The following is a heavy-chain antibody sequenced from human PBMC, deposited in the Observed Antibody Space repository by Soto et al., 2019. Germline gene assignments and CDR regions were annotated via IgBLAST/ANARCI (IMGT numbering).Heavy chain of an antibody. V-gene: IGHV3-23*01. CDR2: LSDGGGST. J-gene: IGHJ4*02. CDR3: ARDPFGYYVNYFDN. CDR1: GFTFSNYA. Sequence: GGSLRLSCAASGFTFSNYAMSWVRQAPGKGLEWVSGLSDGGGSTFYADSVKGRFTISRDDSKNTLYLQMNSLRAEDTAIFYCARDPFGYYVNYFDNWGQGTLVTVSS. D-gene: IGHD1-26*01.